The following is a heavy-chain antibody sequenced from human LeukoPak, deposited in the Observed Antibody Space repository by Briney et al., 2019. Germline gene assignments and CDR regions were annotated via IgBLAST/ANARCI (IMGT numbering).Heavy chain of an antibody. CDR3: ARDHYDILTGQHNWFDP. J-gene: IGHJ5*02. Sequence: ASVKVSCKASGYSSTSYGISWVRQAPGQGLEWMGWISVYNGKTIYAHKLQGRVTMTTDTSTSTAYMELRSLRSDDTAVYYCARDHYDILTGQHNWFDPWGRGTLVTVSS. CDR1: GYSSTSYG. V-gene: IGHV1-18*01. CDR2: ISVYNGKT. D-gene: IGHD3-9*01.